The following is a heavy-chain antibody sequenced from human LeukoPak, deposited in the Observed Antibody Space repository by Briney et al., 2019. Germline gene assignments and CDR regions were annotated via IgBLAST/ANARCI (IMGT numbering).Heavy chain of an antibody. D-gene: IGHD5-12*01. CDR3: ARQGGRGGYDYGLDY. Sequence: SEALSLTCTVSGGSISGYYWTWIRQPPGKGLEWIGYIYYSGSTNYNPSLKSRVTISVATSKNQFSLKLTSVTAADTAVYYCARQGGRGGYDYGLDYWGQGTLVTVSS. CDR1: GGSISGYY. CDR2: IYYSGST. V-gene: IGHV4-59*08. J-gene: IGHJ4*02.